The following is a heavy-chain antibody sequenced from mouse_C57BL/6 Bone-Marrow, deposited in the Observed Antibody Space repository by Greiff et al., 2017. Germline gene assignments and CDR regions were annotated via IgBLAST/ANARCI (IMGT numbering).Heavy chain of an antibody. J-gene: IGHJ3*01. CDR3: ATSGRQLRLRTLAY. CDR1: GYAFTNYL. CDR2: IIPGSGGT. D-gene: IGHD3-2*02. Sequence: QVQLQQSGAELVRPGTSVKVSCKASGYAFTNYLIEWVKQRPGQGLEWIGVIIPGSGGTNYNEKIKGTATLTADKSSSTAYMQLSSLTSEDSAVSCCATSGRQLRLRTLAYWGQGTLVTVSA. V-gene: IGHV1-54*01.